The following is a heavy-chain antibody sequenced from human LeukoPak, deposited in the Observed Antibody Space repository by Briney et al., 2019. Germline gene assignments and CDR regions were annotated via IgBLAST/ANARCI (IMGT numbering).Heavy chain of an antibody. CDR2: INPSGGST. CDR1: GYTFTSYY. V-gene: IGHV1-46*01. Sequence: GASVKVSCKASGYTFTSYYMHWVRQAPGQGLEWMGLINPSGGSTSYAQKFQGRVTMTRDTSTSTVYMELSSLRSEDTAVYYCARERATVTTQVVPGRAFDIWGQGTMVTVSS. J-gene: IGHJ3*02. D-gene: IGHD4-17*01. CDR3: ARERATVTTQVVPGRAFDI.